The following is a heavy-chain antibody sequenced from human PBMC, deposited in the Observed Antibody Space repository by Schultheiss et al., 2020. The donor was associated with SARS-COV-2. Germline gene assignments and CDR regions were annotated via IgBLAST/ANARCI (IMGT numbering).Heavy chain of an antibody. CDR3: ARGLSGGQWLTLDYYYYYMDV. CDR2: MYRGGST. V-gene: IGHV4-39*07. J-gene: IGHJ6*03. D-gene: IGHD6-19*01. Sequence: SQTLSLTCTVSGGSISSSSYYWGWIRQPPGKGPEWIASMYRGGSTYYNPSLKSRVTILVDTSKNQFSLRLSSVTAADTAVYYCARGLSGGQWLTLDYYYYYMDVWGKGTTVTVSS. CDR1: GGSISSSSYY.